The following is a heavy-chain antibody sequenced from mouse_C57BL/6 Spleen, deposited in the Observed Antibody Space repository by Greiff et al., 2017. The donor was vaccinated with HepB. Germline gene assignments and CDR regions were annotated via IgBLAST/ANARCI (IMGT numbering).Heavy chain of an antibody. CDR2: ISYDGSN. CDR3: ARGLPWYFDV. D-gene: IGHD2-2*01. V-gene: IGHV3-6*01. CDR1: GYSITSGYY. J-gene: IGHJ1*03. Sequence: EVQRVESGPGLVKPSQSLSLTCSVTGYSITSGYYWNWIRQFPGNKLEWMGYISYDGSNNYNPSLKNRISITRDTSKNQFFLKLNSVTTEDTATYYCARGLPWYFDVWGTGTTVTVSS.